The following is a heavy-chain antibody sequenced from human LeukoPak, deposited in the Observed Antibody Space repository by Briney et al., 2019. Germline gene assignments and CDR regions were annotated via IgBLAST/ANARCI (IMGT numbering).Heavy chain of an antibody. D-gene: IGHD1-26*01. V-gene: IGHV1-18*01. CDR2: ISGYDGNT. Sequence: ASVKVSCKASGYTFSNYAITWVRQAPGQGPEWMGWISGYDGNTKYAQKFQGRVTMTTDTSTSTAYMEVKSLTSDDTAVFYCVREMIVGEWGDYWGQGTLVTVSS. CDR1: GYTFSNYA. J-gene: IGHJ4*02. CDR3: VREMIVGEWGDY.